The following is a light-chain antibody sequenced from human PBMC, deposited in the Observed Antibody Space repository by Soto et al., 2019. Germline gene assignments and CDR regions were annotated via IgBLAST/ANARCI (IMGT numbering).Light chain of an antibody. J-gene: IGLJ1*01. CDR1: SSDIGNNY. Sequence: QSVLTQPLSVSAAPGQKVTISCSGSSSDIGNNYVCWYQQVSGRAPKLLIYETDKRLSGISDRFSGSKSGTSATLAITGLQTGDEADYYCGTWDSSLSADVFGTGTKVTVL. V-gene: IGLV1-51*02. CDR3: GTWDSSLSADV. CDR2: ETD.